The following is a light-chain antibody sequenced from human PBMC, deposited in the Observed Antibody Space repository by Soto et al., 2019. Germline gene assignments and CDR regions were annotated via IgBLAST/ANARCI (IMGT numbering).Light chain of an antibody. CDR1: QDIKNY. Sequence: DTQMTQSPSSLSASVGDRVTITCQASQDIKNYLNWYQQKPGKAPKLLIYATSTLQSGVPSRFSGRDSGADFTLTINNLQPEDFATYYCQQPPYTFGPGTKVEIK. CDR3: QQPPYT. CDR2: ATS. V-gene: IGKV1-39*01. J-gene: IGKJ2*01.